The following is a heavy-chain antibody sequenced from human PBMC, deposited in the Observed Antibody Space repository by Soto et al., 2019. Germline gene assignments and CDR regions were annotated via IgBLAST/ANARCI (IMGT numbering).Heavy chain of an antibody. CDR2: IKQDGSEK. V-gene: IGHV3-7*01. CDR3: ARSREGRYSGYDWPYYYYYYMDV. Sequence: GGSLRLSCAASGFTFSSYWMSWVRQAPGKGLEWVANIKQDGSEKYYVDSVKGRFTISRDNAKNSLYLQMNSLRAEDTAVYYCARSREGRYSGYDWPYYYYYYMDVWGKGTTVTVSS. CDR1: GFTFSSYW. J-gene: IGHJ6*03. D-gene: IGHD5-12*01.